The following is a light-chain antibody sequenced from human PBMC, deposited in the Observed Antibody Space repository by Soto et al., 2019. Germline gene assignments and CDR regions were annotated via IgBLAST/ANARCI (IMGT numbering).Light chain of an antibody. Sequence: EIVLTQSPGTLSLSPGERATLSCWASQSVNSSWLAWYQQKPGQAPRLLIFGASSRATGVPDRFSGTGSGTDFTLTISRLEPEDFAVYYCQQYGSSSITFGQVTRLEIK. V-gene: IGKV3-20*01. CDR2: GAS. CDR3: QQYGSSSIT. CDR1: QSVNSSW. J-gene: IGKJ5*01.